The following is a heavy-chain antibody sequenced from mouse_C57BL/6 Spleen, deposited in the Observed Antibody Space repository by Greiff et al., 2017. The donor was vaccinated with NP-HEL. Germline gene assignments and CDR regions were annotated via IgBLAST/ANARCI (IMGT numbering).Heavy chain of an antibody. J-gene: IGHJ1*03. V-gene: IGHV3-6*01. CDR1: GYSITSGYY. CDR2: ISYDGSN. D-gene: IGHD2-1*01. CDR3: ASNYPYWYFDV. Sequence: EVQLQQSGPGLVKPSQSLSLTCSVTGYSITSGYYWNWIRQFPGNKLEWMGYISYDGSNNYNPSLKNRISITRDTSKNQFFLKLNSVTTEDTATYYCASNYPYWYFDVWGTGTTVTVSS.